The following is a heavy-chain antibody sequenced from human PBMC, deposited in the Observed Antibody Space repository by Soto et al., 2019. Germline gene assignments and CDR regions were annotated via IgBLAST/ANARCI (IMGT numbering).Heavy chain of an antibody. V-gene: IGHV3-9*01. D-gene: IGHD3-9*01. CDR1: GFTFDDYA. CDR3: AKDRLDYDILTGYYIGPGYAFDI. J-gene: IGHJ3*02. CDR2: ISWNSGSI. Sequence: GGSLRLSCAASGFTFDDYAMHWVRQAPGKGLEWVSGISWNSGSIGYADYVKGRFTISRDNAKNSLYLQMNSLRAEDTALYYCAKDRLDYDILTGYYIGPGYAFDIWGQGTMVTVSS.